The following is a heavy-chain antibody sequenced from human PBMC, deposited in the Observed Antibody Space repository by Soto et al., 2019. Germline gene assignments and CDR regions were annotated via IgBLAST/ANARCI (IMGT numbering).Heavy chain of an antibody. J-gene: IGHJ5*02. D-gene: IGHD3-3*01. CDR3: AKAPSLGWFPHNWFDP. V-gene: IGHV3-9*01. Sequence: EVQLVESGGGLVQPGRSLRLSCAASGFTFEDYAMHWVRQAPGKGLEWVSGISLKSGNIGYAESVKGRFTISRDNAKNSLYLQMNSLRTEDTAFYYCAKAPSLGWFPHNWFDPWGQGTLVTVSS. CDR2: ISLKSGNI. CDR1: GFTFEDYA.